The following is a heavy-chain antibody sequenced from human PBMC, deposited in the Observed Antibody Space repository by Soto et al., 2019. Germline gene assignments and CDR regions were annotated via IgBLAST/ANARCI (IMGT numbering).Heavy chain of an antibody. D-gene: IGHD6-13*01. CDR1: GYSISSGYY. Sequence: KPSETLSLTCAVSGYSISSGYYWGWIRQPPGKGLEWIGSIYHSGSTYYNPSLKSRVTISVDTSKNQFSLKLSSVTAADTAVYYCARGSSWDILYYYYGMDVWGQGTTVTVSS. V-gene: IGHV4-38-2*01. CDR3: ARGSSWDILYYYYGMDV. CDR2: IYHSGST. J-gene: IGHJ6*02.